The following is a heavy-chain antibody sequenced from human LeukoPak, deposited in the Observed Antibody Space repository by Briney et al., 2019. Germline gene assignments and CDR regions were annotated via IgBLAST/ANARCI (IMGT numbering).Heavy chain of an antibody. CDR1: GGSISSYY. CDR2: IYHSGST. J-gene: IGHJ5*02. V-gene: IGHV4-59*12. CDR3: ARDVAARPGKENWFDP. Sequence: SETLSLTCTVSGGSISSYYWSWIRQPPGKGLEWIGEIYHSGSTNYNPSLKSRVTISVDKSKNQFSLKLSSVTAADTAVYYCARDVAARPGKENWFDPWGQGTLVTVSS. D-gene: IGHD6-6*01.